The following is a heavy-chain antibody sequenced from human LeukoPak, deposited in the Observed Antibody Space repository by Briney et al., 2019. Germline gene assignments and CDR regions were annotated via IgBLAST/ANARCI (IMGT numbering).Heavy chain of an antibody. CDR3: ALLGAYDAFDI. CDR2: IYYSGST. Sequence: SETLSLTCTVSGGSISSYCWSWIRQPPGKGLEWIGYIYYSGSTNYNPSLKSRVTISVDTSKNQFSLKLSSVTAADTAVYYCALLGAYDAFDIWGQGTMVTVSS. CDR1: GGSISSYC. J-gene: IGHJ3*02. V-gene: IGHV4-59*08. D-gene: IGHD1-26*01.